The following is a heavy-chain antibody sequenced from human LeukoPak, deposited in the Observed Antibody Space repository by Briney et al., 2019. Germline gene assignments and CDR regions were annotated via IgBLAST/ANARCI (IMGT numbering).Heavy chain of an antibody. CDR3: ARDFSSSSTVYYYYYMDV. CDR2: IYYSGTT. D-gene: IGHD6-6*01. Sequence: SETLSLTCAVSGDSISSDYWSWVRQPPGKGLEWIGSIYYSGTTYYNPSLKSRVTISLDTSKNQFSLKLSSVTAADTAIYYCARDFSSSSTVYYYYYMDVWGKGTTVTVSS. CDR1: GDSISSDY. V-gene: IGHV4-59*12. J-gene: IGHJ6*03.